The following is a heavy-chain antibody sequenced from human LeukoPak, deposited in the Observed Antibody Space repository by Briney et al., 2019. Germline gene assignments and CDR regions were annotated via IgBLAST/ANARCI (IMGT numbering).Heavy chain of an antibody. V-gene: IGHV4-34*01. CDR2: INHSGST. CDR3: AKKGGRIYYGSGRGFDP. J-gene: IGHJ5*02. D-gene: IGHD3-10*01. Sequence: PSETLSLTCAVYGGSFSGYYWSWIRQPPGKGLGWIGEINHSGSTNYNPSLKSRVTISVDTSKNQFSLKLSSVTAADTAVYYCAKKGGRIYYGSGRGFDPWGQGTLVTVSS. CDR1: GGSFSGYY.